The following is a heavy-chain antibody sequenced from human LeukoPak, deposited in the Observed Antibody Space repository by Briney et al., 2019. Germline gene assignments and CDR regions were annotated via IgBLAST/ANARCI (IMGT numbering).Heavy chain of an antibody. D-gene: IGHD6-19*01. J-gene: IGHJ4*02. CDR1: GFTVTSNY. CDR3: ARAPNSGRLLFDY. CDR2: VYPGGFT. Sequence: GGSLRLSCAVSGFTVTSNYMSWVRQAPGKGLEWVSVVYPGGFTYHADSVKGRFTISRDTSKNTVYLQMNSLRAEDTAVYYCARAPNSGRLLFDYWGQGTLVTVSS. V-gene: IGHV3-66*01.